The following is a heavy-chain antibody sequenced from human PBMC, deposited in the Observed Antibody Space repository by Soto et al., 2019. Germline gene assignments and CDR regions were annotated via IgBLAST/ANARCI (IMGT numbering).Heavy chain of an antibody. Sequence: SETLSLTCTVSGGSISSYYWSWIRQPPGKGLEWIGYIYYSGSTNYNPSLKSRVTISVDTSKNQFSRKLSSVTAADTAVYYCARGGRAATGTFLYDYYGMDVWGQGTTVTVSS. CDR3: ARGGRAATGTFLYDYYGMDV. CDR1: GGSISSYY. CDR2: IYYSGST. D-gene: IGHD6-13*01. V-gene: IGHV4-59*12. J-gene: IGHJ6*02.